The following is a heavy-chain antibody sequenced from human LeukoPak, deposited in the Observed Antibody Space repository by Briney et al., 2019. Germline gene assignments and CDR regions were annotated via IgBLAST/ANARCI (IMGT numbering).Heavy chain of an antibody. D-gene: IGHD3-16*01. J-gene: IGHJ4*02. Sequence: SVKVSCKASGYTFTGYYMHWVRQAPGQGLEWMGGIIPIFGTANYAQKFQGRVTITADESTSTAYMELSSLRSEDTAVYYCARDAFNLGGYWGQGTLVTVSS. CDR1: GYTFTGYY. CDR3: ARDAFNLGGY. V-gene: IGHV1-69*13. CDR2: IIPIFGTA.